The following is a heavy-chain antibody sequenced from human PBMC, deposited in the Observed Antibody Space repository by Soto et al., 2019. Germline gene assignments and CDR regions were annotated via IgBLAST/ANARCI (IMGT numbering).Heavy chain of an antibody. CDR1: GGTFSSYA. J-gene: IGHJ2*01. D-gene: IGHD6-19*01. Sequence: QVQLVQSGAEVKKPGSSAKVSCKASGGTFSSYAISWVRQAPGQGHEWMGGIIPIFGTANYAQKFQGRVTITADESTSTAYMELSSLRSEDTAVYYCAQTLGLAVAGPGRFDLWGRGTLVTVSS. CDR2: IIPIFGTA. V-gene: IGHV1-69*12. CDR3: AQTLGLAVAGPGRFDL.